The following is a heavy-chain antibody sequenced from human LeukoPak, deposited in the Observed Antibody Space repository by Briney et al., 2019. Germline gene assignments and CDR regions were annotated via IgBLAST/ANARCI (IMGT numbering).Heavy chain of an antibody. V-gene: IGHV3-9*01. CDR3: AKDRTDSSGYYLDY. CDR1: GFTFDDYA. CDR2: ISWNSGSI. D-gene: IGHD3-22*01. J-gene: IGHJ4*02. Sequence: SGGSLRLSCAASGFTFDDYAMHWVRQAPGKGLEWVSGISWNSGSIGYADSVKGRFTISRDNAKNSLYLQMNSLRAEDTALYYCAKDRTDSSGYYLDYWGQGTLVTVSS.